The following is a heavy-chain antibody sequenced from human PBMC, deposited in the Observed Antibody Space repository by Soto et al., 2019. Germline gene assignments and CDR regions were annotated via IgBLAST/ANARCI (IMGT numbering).Heavy chain of an antibody. CDR1: GFRFSGFG. Sequence: QVQLVESGGGVVQPGRSLRLSCAASGFRFSGFGMHWVRQAPGKGLEWVAILRYDGSNKYYADSVKGRFTISRDNSQNTLYLQMDSLRVEDTAVYCARDGVGATTFYGYFDYWGQGILVTVSS. CDR2: LRYDGSNK. CDR3: ARDGVGATTFYGYFDY. J-gene: IGHJ4*02. V-gene: IGHV3-33*01. D-gene: IGHD1-26*01.